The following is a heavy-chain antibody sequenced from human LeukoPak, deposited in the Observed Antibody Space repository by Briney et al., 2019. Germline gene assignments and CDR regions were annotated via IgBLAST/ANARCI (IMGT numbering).Heavy chain of an antibody. CDR3: AKEIEWLSATDAFDI. D-gene: IGHD5-12*01. Sequence: GGSLRLSCAASGFTFSSYGMHWVRQAPGKGLEWVAVISYDGSNKYYADSAKGRFTISRDNSKNTLYLQMNSLRAEDTAVYYCAKEIEWLSATDAFDIWGQGTMVTVSS. CDR2: ISYDGSNK. J-gene: IGHJ3*02. V-gene: IGHV3-30*18. CDR1: GFTFSSYG.